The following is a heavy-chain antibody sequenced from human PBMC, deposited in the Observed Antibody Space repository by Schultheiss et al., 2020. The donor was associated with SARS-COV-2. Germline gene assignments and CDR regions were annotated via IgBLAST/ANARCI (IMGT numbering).Heavy chain of an antibody. CDR1: GFTFSSYS. CDR2: ISSSSSYI. Sequence: GGSLRLSCAASGFTFSSYSMNWVRQAPGKGLEWVSSISSSSSYIYYADSVKGRFTISRDNAKNSLYLQMNSLRAEDTAVYYCVKEEVSTGRNFDCWGQGTLVTVSS. J-gene: IGHJ4*02. CDR3: VKEEVSTGRNFDC. D-gene: IGHD2/OR15-2a*01. V-gene: IGHV3-21*04.